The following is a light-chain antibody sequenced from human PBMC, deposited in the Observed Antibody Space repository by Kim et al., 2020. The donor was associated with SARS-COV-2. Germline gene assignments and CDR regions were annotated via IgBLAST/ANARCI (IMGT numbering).Light chain of an antibody. CDR3: QQYYDNFQT. V-gene: IGKV4-1*01. J-gene: IGKJ1*01. Sequence: DIVMTQSPDSLAVSLGERATINCMSSQSVLYSSNNKNYLAWYQQKPGQPPKLLIYWASTRESGVPDRFSGSGSGTDFTLTISSLQAEDVAVYYCQQYYDNFQTFGQGIKVDIK. CDR2: WAS. CDR1: QSVLYSSNNKNY.